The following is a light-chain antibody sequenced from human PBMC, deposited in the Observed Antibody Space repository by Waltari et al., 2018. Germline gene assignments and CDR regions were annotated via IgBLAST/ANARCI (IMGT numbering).Light chain of an antibody. Sequence: EIVLTQSPATLSLSPGERATLSCRASQRVSSYLAWYQQKPGQAPRLLIYVASNRATGVPARFSGSGAGTDFTLTISSLEPEDFAVYYCQQRSNWPRGTFGQGTKVEIK. CDR2: VAS. CDR1: QRVSSY. CDR3: QQRSNWPRGT. V-gene: IGKV3-11*01. J-gene: IGKJ1*01.